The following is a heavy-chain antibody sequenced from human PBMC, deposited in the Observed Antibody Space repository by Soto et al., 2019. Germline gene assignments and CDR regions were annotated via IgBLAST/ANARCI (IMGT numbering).Heavy chain of an antibody. CDR1: GYTFTAYY. Sequence: QVQLVQSGAEVKKPGASVRVSCKASGYTFTAYYVEWVRQAPGQGLEWMGWINPNTGDTNYAQKFQGRVAMTRDTSITTAYVELSRLKSDDTAMYYCARGLGPDSLGQGTLVNVSS. J-gene: IGHJ4*02. D-gene: IGHD2-21*01. CDR3: ARGLGPDS. V-gene: IGHV1-2*02. CDR2: INPNTGDT.